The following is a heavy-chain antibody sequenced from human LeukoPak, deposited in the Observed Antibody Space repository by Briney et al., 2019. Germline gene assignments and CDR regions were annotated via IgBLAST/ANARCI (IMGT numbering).Heavy chain of an antibody. CDR1: GFTFNNYN. J-gene: IGHJ3*02. CDR2: ISSGSSTI. D-gene: IGHD1-26*01. V-gene: IGHV3-48*02. Sequence: GGSLRLSCAASGFTFNNYNMNWVRQAPGKGRECVSYISSGSSTIYYADPVKGRFTISRDNAKNSLYLQMNSLRDEDTAVYYCARDRWELGAFDIWGQGTMVTASS. CDR3: ARDRWELGAFDI.